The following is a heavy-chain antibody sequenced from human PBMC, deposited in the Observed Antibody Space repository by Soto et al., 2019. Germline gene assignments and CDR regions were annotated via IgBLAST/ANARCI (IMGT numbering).Heavy chain of an antibody. CDR3: ASAETTVTTKLNYYYYGMDV. J-gene: IGHJ6*02. V-gene: IGHV1-69*13. CDR1: GGTFSSYA. D-gene: IGHD4-17*01. Sequence: SVKVSCKASGGTFSSYAISWVRQAPGQGLEWMGGIIPIFGTANYAQKFQGRVTITADESTSTAYMELSSLRSEDTAVYYCASAETTVTTKLNYYYYGMDVWGQGTTVTVSS. CDR2: IIPIFGTA.